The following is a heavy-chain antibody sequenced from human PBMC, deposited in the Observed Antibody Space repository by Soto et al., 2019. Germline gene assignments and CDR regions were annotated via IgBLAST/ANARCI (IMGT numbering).Heavy chain of an antibody. V-gene: IGHV4-30-2*01. CDR1: GGSISSLGYC. D-gene: IGHD2-2*01. J-gene: IGHJ4*02. CDR3: ARVPDY. CDR2: IYHSGST. Sequence: SETVSLTCAAAGGSISSLGYCWSWIRQPPGKGLEWIGYIYHSGSTYYNPSLKSRVTISVDTSKNQFSLKLTSVTAADTAVYYCARVPDYWGQGILVTVSS.